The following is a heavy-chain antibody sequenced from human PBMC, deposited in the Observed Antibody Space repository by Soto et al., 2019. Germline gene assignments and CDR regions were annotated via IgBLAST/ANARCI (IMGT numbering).Heavy chain of an antibody. CDR1: GGSISSSSYY. J-gene: IGHJ6*02. V-gene: IGHV4-39*01. Sequence: SETLSLTCTVSGGSISSSSYYWGWIRQPPGKGLEWIGSIYYSGSTYYNPSLKSRVTISVDTSKNQFSLKLSSVTAADTVLYYCATSGIAVAGVYYGMDVWGQGTTVTVSS. CDR2: IYYSGST. D-gene: IGHD6-19*01. CDR3: ATSGIAVAGVYYGMDV.